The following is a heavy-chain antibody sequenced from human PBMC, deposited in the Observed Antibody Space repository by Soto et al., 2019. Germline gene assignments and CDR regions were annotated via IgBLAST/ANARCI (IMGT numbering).Heavy chain of an antibody. D-gene: IGHD1-26*01. V-gene: IGHV1-46*01. CDR2: INPSGGST. CDR1: GYTFTGYY. CDR3: ARDGKEIGRVGATTPRINSYYYYGMDV. J-gene: IGHJ6*02. Sequence: ASVKVSCKASGYTFTGYYMHWVRQAPGQGLEWMGIINPSGGSTSYAQKFQGRVTMTRDTSTSTVYMELSSLRSEDTAVYYCARDGKEIGRVGATTPRINSYYYYGMDVWGQGTTVTVSS.